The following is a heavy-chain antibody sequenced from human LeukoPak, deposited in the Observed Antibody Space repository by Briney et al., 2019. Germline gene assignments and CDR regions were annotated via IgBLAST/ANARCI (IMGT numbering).Heavy chain of an antibody. Sequence: GGSLRLSCAASGFTFSSYAMSWVRQAPGKGLERVSAISGSGGSTYYADSVKGRFTISRDNSKNTLYLQMNSLRAEDTAVYYCAKDVQGGYSSINYWGQGTLVTVSS. CDR3: AKDVQGGYSSINY. V-gene: IGHV3-23*01. CDR1: GFTFSSYA. D-gene: IGHD6-13*01. J-gene: IGHJ4*02. CDR2: ISGSGGST.